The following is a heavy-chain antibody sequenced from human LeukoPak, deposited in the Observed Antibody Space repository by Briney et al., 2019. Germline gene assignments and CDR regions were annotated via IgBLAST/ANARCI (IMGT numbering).Heavy chain of an antibody. V-gene: IGHV1-2*02. J-gene: IGHJ6*02. CDR3: ARSAGMGPSEIINYYYYGMDV. CDR1: GYTFTGYY. D-gene: IGHD1-26*01. Sequence: ASVKVSCKASGYTFTGYYMHWVRQAPGQGLEWMGWINPNSGGTNYAQKFQGRVTMTRDTSISTVYMELSRLRSDDAAVYYCARSAGMGPSEIINYYYYGMDVWGQGTTVTVSS. CDR2: INPNSGGT.